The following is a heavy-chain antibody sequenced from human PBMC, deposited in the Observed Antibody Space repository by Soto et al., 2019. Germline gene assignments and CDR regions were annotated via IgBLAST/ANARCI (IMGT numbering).Heavy chain of an antibody. V-gene: IGHV3-30*14. CDR3: ARNGDSSDYRGWFDS. CDR2: ISYDGSDK. CDR1: GFTFSSYA. D-gene: IGHD3-22*01. J-gene: IGHJ5*01. Sequence: GGSLRLSCAASGFTFSSYAMHWVRQAPGKGLEWVVLISYDGSDKDYADSVKGRFTISRDNSRNTLFLQMNSLRAEDTAVYYCARNGDSSDYRGWFDSWGQGTLVTVSS.